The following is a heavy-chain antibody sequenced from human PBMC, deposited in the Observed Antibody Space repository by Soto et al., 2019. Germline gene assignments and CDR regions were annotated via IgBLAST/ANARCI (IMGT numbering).Heavy chain of an antibody. CDR3: ARETTDLCYFEY. D-gene: IGHD4-4*01. Sequence: GGSLRLSCAASGFTFSSYGMHWVRQAPGKGLEWVAVIWYDGSNKYYADSVKGRFTISRDNSKNTLYLQMNSLRAEDTALYYCARETTDLCYFEYLDQGTLVTVAS. V-gene: IGHV3-33*01. CDR2: IWYDGSNK. J-gene: IGHJ4*02. CDR1: GFTFSSYG.